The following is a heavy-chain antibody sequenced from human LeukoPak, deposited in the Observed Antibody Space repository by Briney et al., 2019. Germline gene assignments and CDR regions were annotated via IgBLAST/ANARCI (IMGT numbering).Heavy chain of an antibody. CDR1: GYTFTGYY. Sequence: ASVKVSCKASGYTFTGYYMHWVRQAPGQGLEWMGWIYPNSGGTNYAKKFQGRGTMTRDTSISTAYMELTRLRSDDTAVYYCAGLDYDFWSGYHSEDWFDPWGQGTLVIVSS. CDR2: IYPNSGGT. CDR3: AGLDYDFWSGYHSEDWFDP. D-gene: IGHD3-3*01. J-gene: IGHJ5*02. V-gene: IGHV1-2*02.